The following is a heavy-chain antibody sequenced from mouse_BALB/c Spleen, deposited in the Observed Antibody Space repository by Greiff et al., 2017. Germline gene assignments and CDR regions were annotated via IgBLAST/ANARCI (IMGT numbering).Heavy chain of an antibody. V-gene: IGHV1S81*02. CDR1: GYTFTSYY. D-gene: IGHD1-2*01. Sequence: QVQLQQSGAELVKPGASVKLSCKASGYTFTSYYMYWVKQRPGQGLEWIGEINPSNGGTTFNEKFKSKATLTVDKSSSTAYMQLSSLTSEDSAVYYCTRDYYGSGRFAYWGQGTLVTVSA. CDR2: INPSNGGT. J-gene: IGHJ3*01. CDR3: TRDYYGSGRFAY.